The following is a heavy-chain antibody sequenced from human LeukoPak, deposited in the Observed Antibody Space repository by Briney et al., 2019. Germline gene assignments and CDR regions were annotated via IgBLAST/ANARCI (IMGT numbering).Heavy chain of an antibody. D-gene: IGHD2-15*01. CDR2: IYYSGST. J-gene: IGHJ4*02. V-gene: IGHV4-39*07. Sequence: SETLSLTCTVSGGSISSSSYYWGWIRQPPGKGLEWIGSIYYSGSTYYNPSLKSRVTISVDTSKNQFSLKLSSVTAADTAVYYCASLFQQGYCSGGSCRKGFDYWGQGTLVTVSS. CDR1: GGSISSSSYY. CDR3: ASLFQQGYCSGGSCRKGFDY.